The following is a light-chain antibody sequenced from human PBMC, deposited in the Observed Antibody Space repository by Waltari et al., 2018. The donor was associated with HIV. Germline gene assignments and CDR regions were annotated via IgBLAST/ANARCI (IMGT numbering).Light chain of an antibody. CDR2: MAS. CDR3: QQDNRYSA. CDR1: QSISSW. V-gene: IGKV1-5*03. J-gene: IGKJ1*01. Sequence: DIQMTQSPSTLSASVGDRVTITCRASQSISSWMAWYQQKPGKAPKLLIYMASTVESGVPSRFSGSGSGTEFTLTISSLQPDDFATYYCQQDNRYSAFGQGTKVEIK.